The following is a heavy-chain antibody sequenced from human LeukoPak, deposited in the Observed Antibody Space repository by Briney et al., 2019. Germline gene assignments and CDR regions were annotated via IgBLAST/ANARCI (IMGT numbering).Heavy chain of an antibody. Sequence: KPSETLSLTCTVSGGSISSYYWSWIRQPPGKGLEWIGYIYYSGSTNYNPSLKSRVTISVDTSKNQFSLKLSSVTAADTAVYYCARRRYGDYEFYFDPWGQGTLVTVSS. D-gene: IGHD4-17*01. CDR2: IYYSGST. J-gene: IGHJ5*02. V-gene: IGHV4-59*08. CDR3: ARRRYGDYEFYFDP. CDR1: GGSISSYY.